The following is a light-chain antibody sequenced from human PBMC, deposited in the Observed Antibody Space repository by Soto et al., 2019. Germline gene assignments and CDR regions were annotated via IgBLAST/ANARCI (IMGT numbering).Light chain of an antibody. CDR1: SSDVGGYNY. J-gene: IGLJ2*01. Sequence: QSVLTQPASVSGSPGQSITISCTGTSSDVGGYNYVSWYQQHPGKAPKLMIYDVSNRPSGVSNRFSGAKSGNTASLTISGLQAEGEADYYCCSYAGSSPLFGGGTQLTVL. CDR2: DVS. CDR3: CSYAGSSPL. V-gene: IGLV2-14*01.